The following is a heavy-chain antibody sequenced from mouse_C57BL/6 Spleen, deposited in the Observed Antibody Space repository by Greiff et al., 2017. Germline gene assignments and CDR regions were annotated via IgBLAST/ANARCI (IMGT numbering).Heavy chain of an antibody. CDR1: GYTFTSYW. D-gene: IGHD2-4*01. CDR3: ARAGLRLEDYFDY. CDR2: IYPSDSET. V-gene: IGHV1-61*01. J-gene: IGHJ2*01. Sequence: VQLQQPGAELVRPGSSVKLSCKASGYTFTSYWMDWVKQRPGQGLEWIGNIYPSDSETHYNQKFKDKATLTVDKSSSTAYMQLSSLTSEDSAVYYCARAGLRLEDYFDYWGKGTTLTVSS.